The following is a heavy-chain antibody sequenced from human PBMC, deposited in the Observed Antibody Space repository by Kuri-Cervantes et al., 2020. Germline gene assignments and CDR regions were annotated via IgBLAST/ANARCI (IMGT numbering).Heavy chain of an antibody. D-gene: IGHD3-10*01. CDR3: ASHGSGSYNNRYYYYMDV. CDR2: INSDGSST. CDR1: GFTLNNYW. V-gene: IGHV3-74*01. J-gene: IGHJ6*03. Sequence: GESLKISCVASGFTLNNYWMHWVRQPPGKGLVWVSSINSDGSSTSYADSVKGRFTNSRDSAKNTLYLQMNSLRAEDTAVYYCASHGSGSYNNRYYYYMDVWGKGTTVTVSS.